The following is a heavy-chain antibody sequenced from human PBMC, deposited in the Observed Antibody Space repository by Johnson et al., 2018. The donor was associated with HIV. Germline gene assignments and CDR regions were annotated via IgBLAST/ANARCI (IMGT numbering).Heavy chain of an antibody. J-gene: IGHJ3*02. V-gene: IGHV3-13*01. CDR3: ARDYDYVWGSPDAFDI. Sequence: VQLVESGGGVVQPGRSLRLSCAASGFTFSTYDMYWVRQPTGKGLEWVSILGTAGDINYPGSVKGRFTISRENAKNSLYLQMNGLRAGDTAVYYCARDYDYVWGSPDAFDIWGQGTMVTVSS. CDR2: LGTAGDI. CDR1: GFTFSTYD. D-gene: IGHD3-16*01.